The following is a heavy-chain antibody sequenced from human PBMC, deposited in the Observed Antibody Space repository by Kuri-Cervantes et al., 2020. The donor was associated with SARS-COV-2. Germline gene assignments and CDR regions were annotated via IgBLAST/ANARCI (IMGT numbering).Heavy chain of an antibody. D-gene: IGHD3-22*01. CDR1: GFTFSNAW. V-gene: IGHV3-15*01. CDR3: ARDLGYYDSSGYPDY. J-gene: IGHJ4*02. CDR2: IKSKTDGGTT. Sequence: GESLKISCAASGFTFSNAWMSWVRQAPGKGLEWVGRIKSKTDGGTTDYAAPVKGRFTISRDDSKNTLYLQMNSLKTEDTAVYYCARDLGYYDSSGYPDYWGQGTLVTVSS.